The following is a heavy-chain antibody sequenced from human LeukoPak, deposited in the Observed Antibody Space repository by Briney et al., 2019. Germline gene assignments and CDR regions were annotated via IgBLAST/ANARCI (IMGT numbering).Heavy chain of an antibody. D-gene: IGHD6-13*01. CDR3: ARRTRYSSSWATRWFDP. Sequence: PSETLSLTCAVSGGSFSGYYWSWIRQPPGKGLEWIGEINHSGSTNYNPSLKSRVTISVDTSKNQFSLKLSSVTAADTAVYYCARRTRYSSSWATRWFDPWGQGTLVTAPS. CDR1: GGSFSGYY. CDR2: INHSGST. V-gene: IGHV4-34*01. J-gene: IGHJ5*02.